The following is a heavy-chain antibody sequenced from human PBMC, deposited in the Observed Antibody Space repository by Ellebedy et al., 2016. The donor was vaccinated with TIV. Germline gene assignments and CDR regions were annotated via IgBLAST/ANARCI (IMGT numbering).Heavy chain of an antibody. D-gene: IGHD3-22*01. Sequence: PGGSLRLSCAASGFTFSNVWMNWVRQAPGKGLEGVGRIKSKGDGETTEYAAPVKGRFTISRDDSTNTLYLQMNSLKNEDTAVYYCTTTMYYYDSGGYPTGDVLDIWGQGTIVTVSS. V-gene: IGHV3-15*07. CDR1: GFTFSNVW. J-gene: IGHJ3*02. CDR3: TTTMYYYDSGGYPTGDVLDI. CDR2: IKSKGDGETT.